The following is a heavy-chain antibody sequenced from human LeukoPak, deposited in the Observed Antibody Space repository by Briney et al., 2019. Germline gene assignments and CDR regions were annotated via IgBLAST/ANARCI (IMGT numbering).Heavy chain of an antibody. CDR2: IYYSGDT. CDR1: GGSISSSSHY. J-gene: IGHJ4*02. D-gene: IGHD1-14*01. CDR3: ARRPQSRIY. V-gene: IGHV4-39*07. Sequence: SETLSLTCTVSGGSISSSSHYWAWVRQPPGKGLEWIGTIYYSGDTYYNPSLRSRVTISRDTSKNQFSLKLSSVTAADTAVYYCARRPQSRIYWGQGTLVTVSS.